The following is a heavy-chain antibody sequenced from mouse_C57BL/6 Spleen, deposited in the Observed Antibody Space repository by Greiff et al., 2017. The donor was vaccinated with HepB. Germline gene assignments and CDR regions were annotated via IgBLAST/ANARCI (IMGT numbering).Heavy chain of an antibody. CDR3: ARELPMITTAYYAMDY. J-gene: IGHJ4*01. CDR1: GFNIKNTY. V-gene: IGHV14-3*01. D-gene: IGHD1-2*01. CDR2: IDPANGNT. Sequence: EVQLVESVAELVRPGASVKLSCTASGFNIKNTYMHWVKQRPEQGLEWIGRIDPANGNTKYAPKFQGKATITADTSSNTAYLQLSSLTSEDTAIYYCARELPMITTAYYAMDYWGQGTSVTVSS.